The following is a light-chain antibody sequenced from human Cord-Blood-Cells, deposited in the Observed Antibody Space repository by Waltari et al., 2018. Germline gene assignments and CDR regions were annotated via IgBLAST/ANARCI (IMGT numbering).Light chain of an antibody. V-gene: IGLV3-9*01. CDR1: NIGSKN. CDR2: RDS. Sequence: SYELTQPLSVSVALGQTARITCGGNNIGSKNVHWYQQKTGQAPVLVSYRDSNRPSGIPERFSGSNSGNTATLTISRAQAGNEAYYYGQVWDSSTADWVFGGGTKLTVL. CDR3: QVWDSSTADWV. J-gene: IGLJ3*02.